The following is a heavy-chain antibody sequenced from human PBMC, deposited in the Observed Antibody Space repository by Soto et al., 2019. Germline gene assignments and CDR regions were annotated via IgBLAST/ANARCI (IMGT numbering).Heavy chain of an antibody. V-gene: IGHV1-18*01. J-gene: IGHJ6*02. CDR2: ISAYNGNT. D-gene: IGHD5-12*01. CDR3: AADPPVPTPFYYYGMDV. CDR1: GYTFTSYG. Sequence: GASVKVSCKASGYTFTSYGISWVRQAPGQGLEWMGWISAYNGNTNYAQKLQGRVTITTDTSTSTAYMELRSLRSDDTAVYYCAADPPVPTPFYYYGMDVWGQGTTVTVAS.